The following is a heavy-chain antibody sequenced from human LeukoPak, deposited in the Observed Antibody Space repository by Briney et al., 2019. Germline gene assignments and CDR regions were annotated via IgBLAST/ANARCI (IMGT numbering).Heavy chain of an antibody. V-gene: IGHV4-34*01. CDR1: GGSFSGCY. D-gene: IGHD3-3*01. CDR2: INHSGST. Sequence: SETLSLTCAVYGGSFSGCYWSWIRQPPGKGLEWIGEINHSGSTNYNPSLKSRVTISVDTSKNQLSLKLSSVTAADTAVYYCARGTYDFWSPQRLTRFDPWGQGTLVTVSS. CDR3: ARGTYDFWSPQRLTRFDP. J-gene: IGHJ5*02.